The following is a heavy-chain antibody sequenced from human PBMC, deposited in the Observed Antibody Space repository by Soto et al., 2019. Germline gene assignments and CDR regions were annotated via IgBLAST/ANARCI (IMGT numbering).Heavy chain of an antibody. D-gene: IGHD6-13*01. CDR1: GFTFSKHW. CDR2: IRQDGDEK. CDR3: ARAPYSRSTQYWYYNYGMDV. Sequence: EAQLVESGGGLVQPGGSLRLSCAASGFTFSKHWMSWVRQAPGKGLEWVANIRQDGDEKYYVDSVKGRFTISRDNAKNSLYLQMNSLRAEDTAVYNCARAPYSRSTQYWYYNYGMDVWGQGTTVTVSS. J-gene: IGHJ6*02. V-gene: IGHV3-7*03.